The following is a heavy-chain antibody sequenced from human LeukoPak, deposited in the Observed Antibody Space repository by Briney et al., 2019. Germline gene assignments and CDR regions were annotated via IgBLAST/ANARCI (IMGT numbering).Heavy chain of an antibody. CDR1: GAPISSNNW. Sequence: SETLSLTCAVSGAPISSNNWWWFWVRQPPGKGLEWIGEINHSGSTNYNPSLKSRVTISVDTSKNQFSLKLSSVTAADTAVYYCARGPIRGSGSFAAYWGQGTLVTVSS. CDR2: INHSGST. CDR3: ARGPIRGSGSFAAY. D-gene: IGHD1-26*01. V-gene: IGHV4-4*02. J-gene: IGHJ4*02.